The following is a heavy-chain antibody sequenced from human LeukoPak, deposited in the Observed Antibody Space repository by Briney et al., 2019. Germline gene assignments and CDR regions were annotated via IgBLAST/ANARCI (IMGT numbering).Heavy chain of an antibody. J-gene: IGHJ4*02. Sequence: GGSLRLSCAASGFTFSSYAMHWVRQAPGKGLEWMAVISYDGSNKYYADSVKGRFTISRDNSKNTLYLQMNSLRAEDTAVYYCARQSPIVLMGFDYWGQGTLVTVSS. CDR1: GFTFSSYA. V-gene: IGHV3-30-3*01. CDR3: ARQSPIVLMGFDY. D-gene: IGHD2-8*01. CDR2: ISYDGSNK.